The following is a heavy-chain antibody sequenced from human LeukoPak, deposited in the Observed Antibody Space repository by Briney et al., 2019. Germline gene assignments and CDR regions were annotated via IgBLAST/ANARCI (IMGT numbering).Heavy chain of an antibody. V-gene: IGHV3-7*01. CDR2: IRQDGNEK. J-gene: IGHJ4*02. CDR3: ARGLLGGWVRSDY. CDR1: GFTLSIYW. Sequence: HPGGSLRLSCAASGFTLSIYWMNWVRQAPGKGLEWVANIRQDGNEKNYVDSVKGRFTISRDTAKNSLYLQMNSLRAEDTAVYYCARGLLGGWVRSDYWGQGTLVTVSS. D-gene: IGHD6-19*01.